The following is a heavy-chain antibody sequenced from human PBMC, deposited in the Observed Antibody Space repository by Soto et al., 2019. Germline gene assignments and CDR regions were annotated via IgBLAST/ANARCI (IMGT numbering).Heavy chain of an antibody. J-gene: IGHJ6*02. Sequence: PSETLSLTCTVSGGSISSYYWSWIRQPPGKGLEWIGYIYYSGSTNYNPSLKSRVTISVDTSKNQFSLKLSSVTAADTAVYYCARYKRITMVRGVGPTPNYGMDVWGQGTTVTVSS. CDR1: GGSISSYY. D-gene: IGHD3-10*01. V-gene: IGHV4-59*01. CDR2: IYYSGST. CDR3: ARYKRITMVRGVGPTPNYGMDV.